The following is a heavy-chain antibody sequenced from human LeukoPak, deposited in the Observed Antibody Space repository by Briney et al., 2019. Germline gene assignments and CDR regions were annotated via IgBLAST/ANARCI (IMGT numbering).Heavy chain of an antibody. CDR2: IYTSGST. Sequence: SETLSLTCTVSGGSISSYYWSWIRQPAGKGLEGVGRIYTSGSTNYNPSLKSRVTMSVDTSKNQFSLKLSSVTAADTAVYYCASSEDSGSYGWGQGTLVTVSS. D-gene: IGHD1-26*01. CDR1: GGSISSYY. V-gene: IGHV4-4*07. CDR3: ASSEDSGSYG. J-gene: IGHJ4*02.